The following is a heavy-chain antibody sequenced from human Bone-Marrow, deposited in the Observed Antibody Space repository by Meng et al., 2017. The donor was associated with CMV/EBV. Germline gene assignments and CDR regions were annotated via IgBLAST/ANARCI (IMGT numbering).Heavy chain of an antibody. Sequence: YPMHWVRQAPGQRLEWMGWINPANGNTKYFQKFQGRIIITRDTSASTAHMELSRLRSEDTAVYYCARELSRHYYDSSGYYRGALDNWGPGTMVTVSS. J-gene: IGHJ3*02. CDR1: YP. V-gene: IGHV1-3*01. CDR3: ARELSRHYYDSSGYYRGALDN. CDR2: INPANGNT. D-gene: IGHD3-22*01.